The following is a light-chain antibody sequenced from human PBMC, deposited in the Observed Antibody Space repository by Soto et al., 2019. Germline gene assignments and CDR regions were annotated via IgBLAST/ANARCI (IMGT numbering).Light chain of an antibody. CDR2: GAS. CDR3: QQHSNWPIT. Sequence: EIVSTPSPATVSASPGERATLSCMAIQSVRSNLAWYQQKPGQAPRLLIYGASTRATGIPARFSGRGSGTEFTLTISSLQTEDFAVYYCQQHSNWPITFGQGTRLEIK. J-gene: IGKJ5*01. CDR1: QSVRSN. V-gene: IGKV3-15*01.